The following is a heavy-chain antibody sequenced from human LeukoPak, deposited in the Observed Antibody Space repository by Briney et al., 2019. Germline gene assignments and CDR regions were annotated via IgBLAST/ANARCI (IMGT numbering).Heavy chain of an antibody. V-gene: IGHV4-61*02. CDR3: ASSRLSLRYFDWLLL. D-gene: IGHD3-9*01. Sequence: SETLSLTCTVSGGSISSGSYYWSWIRQPAGTGLEWIRRIYTSGSTNYNPSLKSRVTISVDTSKNQFSLKLSSVTAADTAVYYCASSRLSLRYFDWLLLWGQGTLVTVSS. CDR2: IYTSGST. J-gene: IGHJ4*02. CDR1: GGSISSGSYY.